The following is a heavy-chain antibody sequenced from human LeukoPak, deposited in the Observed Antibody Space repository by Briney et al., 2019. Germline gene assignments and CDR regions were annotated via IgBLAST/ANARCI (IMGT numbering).Heavy chain of an antibody. CDR2: TSAYNGNT. CDR3: ARWTDDFWSGYYEIDY. J-gene: IGHJ4*02. CDR1: GYTFTSYG. D-gene: IGHD3-3*01. Sequence: ASVKVSCKASGYTFTSYGISWVRQAPGQGLEWMGWTSAYNGNTNYAQKLQGRVTMTTDTSTSTAYMELRSLRSDDTAVYYCARWTDDFWSGYYEIDYWGQGTLVTVS. V-gene: IGHV1-18*01.